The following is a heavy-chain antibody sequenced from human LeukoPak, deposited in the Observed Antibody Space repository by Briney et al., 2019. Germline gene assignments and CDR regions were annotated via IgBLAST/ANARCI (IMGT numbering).Heavy chain of an antibody. V-gene: IGHV4-34*01. Sequence: SETLSLTCAVYGGSFSGYYWSWVRQPPGKGLEWIGEINHSGSTNYNPSLKSRVTISVDTSKNQFSLKLSSVTAADTAVYYCARGVGGYYFDYWGQGTLVTVSS. J-gene: IGHJ4*02. CDR1: GGSFSGYY. CDR2: INHSGST. CDR3: ARGVGGYYFDY.